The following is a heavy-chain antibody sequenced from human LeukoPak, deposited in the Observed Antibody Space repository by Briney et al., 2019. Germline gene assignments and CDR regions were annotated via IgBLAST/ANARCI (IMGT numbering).Heavy chain of an antibody. CDR3: ARALAGHAFDI. J-gene: IGHJ3*02. D-gene: IGHD6-19*01. Sequence: QTGGSLRLSCAASGFTFSSYWMHWVRQAPGKGLVWVSRINSDGSSTSYADSVKGRFTISRDNAKNTLYLQMNSLGAEDTAVYYCARALAGHAFDIWGQGTMVSVSA. CDR2: INSDGSST. CDR1: GFTFSSYW. V-gene: IGHV3-74*01.